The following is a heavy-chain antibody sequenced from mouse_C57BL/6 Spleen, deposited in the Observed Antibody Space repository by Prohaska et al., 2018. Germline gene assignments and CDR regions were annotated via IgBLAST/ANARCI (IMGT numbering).Heavy chain of an antibody. V-gene: IGHV1-18*01. CDR2: INPNNGGT. Sequence: HGKSLEWIGDINPNNGGTIYNQKFKGKATLTVDKSSSTAYMELRSLTSEDTAVYYCARGAYYGSSYKNYAMDYWGQGTSVTVSS. J-gene: IGHJ4*01. CDR3: ARGAYYGSSYKNYAMDY. D-gene: IGHD1-1*01.